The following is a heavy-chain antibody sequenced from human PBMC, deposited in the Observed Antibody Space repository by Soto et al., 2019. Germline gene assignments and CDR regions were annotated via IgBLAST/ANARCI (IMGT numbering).Heavy chain of an antibody. V-gene: IGHV3-23*01. CDR2: ISGSGGTT. D-gene: IGHD6-19*01. CDR3: SKTANGWFSAFDI. CDR1: GFTFSSYA. J-gene: IGHJ3*02. Sequence: EVQLLESGGGLVQPGGSLRLSGAAAGFTFSSYAMSWGRQAPGKGLEWVSAISGSGGTTYYADSVKGRFTFTRDNSKNTLYLQMNSLRAEDPAVYYCSKTANGWFSAFDIWGQGTMVTVSS.